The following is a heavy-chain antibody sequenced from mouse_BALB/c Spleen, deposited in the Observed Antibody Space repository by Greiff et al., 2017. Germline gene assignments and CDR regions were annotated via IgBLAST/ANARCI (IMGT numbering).Heavy chain of an antibody. CDR1: GFNIKDYY. V-gene: IGHV14-4*02. Sequence: VQLKQSGAELVRSGASVKLSCTASGFNIKDYYMHWVKQRPEQGLEWIGWIDPENGDTEYAPKFQGKATMTADTSSNTAYMQLSSLTSEDTAVYYCNAPRFFAYWGQGTTLTVSA. CDR2: IDPENGDT. J-gene: IGHJ2*01. CDR3: NAPRFFAY.